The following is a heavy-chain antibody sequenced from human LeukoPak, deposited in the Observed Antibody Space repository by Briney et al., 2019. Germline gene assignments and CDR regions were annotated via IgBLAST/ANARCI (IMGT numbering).Heavy chain of an antibody. D-gene: IGHD6-13*01. Sequence: GGSLRLSCTASGFTFGDYAMSWIRQAPGKGLEWVGFIRSKAYGETADYAAPVKGRFTISRDDSKNTLYLQMNSLKTEDTAVYYCTTDPVPGIAAAGTSYWGQGTLVTVSS. CDR1: GFTFGDYA. CDR2: IRSKAYGETA. CDR3: TTDPVPGIAAAGTSY. J-gene: IGHJ4*02. V-gene: IGHV3-49*03.